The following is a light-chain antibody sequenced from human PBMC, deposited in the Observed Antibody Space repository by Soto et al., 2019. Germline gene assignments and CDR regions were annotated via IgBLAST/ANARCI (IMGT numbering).Light chain of an antibody. CDR2: EVT. J-gene: IGLJ1*01. CDR3: SSFTSRFTFV. Sequence: QSVLTQPASVSGSPGQSIIISCTGTSSDVGRYNLVSWYQQHPGKAPKVMISEVTNRPSGVSDRFSGSKSGNTASLTISGLQAEDEADYYCSSFTSRFTFVFGTGTKVTVL. V-gene: IGLV2-14*02. CDR1: SSDVGRYNL.